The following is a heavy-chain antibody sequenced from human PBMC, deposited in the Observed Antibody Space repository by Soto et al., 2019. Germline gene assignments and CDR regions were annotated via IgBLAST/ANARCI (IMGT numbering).Heavy chain of an antibody. CDR1: GFTFSDYY. CDR3: ARGNRAFDI. CDR2: TRNKANSYTT. J-gene: IGHJ3*02. V-gene: IGHV3-72*01. Sequence: EVQLVESGGGLVQPGGSLRLSCAASGFTFSDYYMDWVRQAPGKGLEWVGRTRNKANSYTTEYAASVKGRFTISRDDSKSSLYLQMNSLKTEDTAVYYWARGNRAFDIWGQGTMVTVSS.